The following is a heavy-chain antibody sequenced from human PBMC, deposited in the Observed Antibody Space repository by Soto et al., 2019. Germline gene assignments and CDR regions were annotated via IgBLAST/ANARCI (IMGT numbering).Heavy chain of an antibody. V-gene: IGHV1-69*06. J-gene: IGHJ5*02. CDR3: ASWSSSPREGNWFDP. CDR2: IIPIFGTA. Sequence: SVKVSCKASGGTFSSYAISWVRQAPGQGLEWMGGIIPIFGTANYAQKFQGRVTITADKSTSTAYMELSSLRSEDTAVYYCASWSSSPREGNWFDPWGQGTLVTVSS. D-gene: IGHD6-6*01. CDR1: GGTFSSYA.